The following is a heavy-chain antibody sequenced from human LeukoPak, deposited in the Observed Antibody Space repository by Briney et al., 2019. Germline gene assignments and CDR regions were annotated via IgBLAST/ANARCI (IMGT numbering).Heavy chain of an antibody. CDR1: GFTFSSYG. CDR2: ISNDGSNK. V-gene: IGHV3-30*18. J-gene: IGHJ4*02. Sequence: PGGSLRLSCAASGFTFSSYGMHWVRQAPGKGLEWVAVISNDGSNKYYADSVKGRFTISRDNSKNTLYLQMNSLRAEDTAVYYCAKGSWSDFFDYWGQGTLVTVSS. CDR3: AKGSWSDFFDY. D-gene: IGHD6-13*01.